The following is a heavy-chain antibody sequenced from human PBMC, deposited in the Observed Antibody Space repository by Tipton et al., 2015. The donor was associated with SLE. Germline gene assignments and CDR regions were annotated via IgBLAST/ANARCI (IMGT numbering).Heavy chain of an antibody. V-gene: IGHV7-4-1*02. Sequence: QLVQSGSELKKPGASVKVSCKASGYTFNHYGMNWMRQAPGQGLEWMGWINTNTGNPAYAQDFAGRFAFSLDSSVSTAYLQISSLKAEDTAVYYCARVGDCGSTSCYPDYWGQGTLVTVSS. D-gene: IGHD2-2*03. CDR1: GYTFNHYG. J-gene: IGHJ4*02. CDR3: ARVGDCGSTSCYPDY. CDR2: INTNTGNP.